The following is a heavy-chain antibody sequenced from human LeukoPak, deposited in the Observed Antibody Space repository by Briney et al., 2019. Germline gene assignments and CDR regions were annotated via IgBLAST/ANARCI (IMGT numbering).Heavy chain of an antibody. CDR1: GDSVSSNSAA. CDR3: ARDRVVPAAMGSSEGYYYYYGMDV. J-gene: IGHJ6*04. CDR2: TYYRSKWYN. D-gene: IGHD2-2*01. V-gene: IGHV6-1*01. Sequence: SQTLSLTCAISGDSVSSNSAAWNWIRQSPSRGLEWLGRTYYRSKWYNDYAVSVKSRITINPDKSNNKFSLQLNSETPGDPDVYYCARDRVVPAAMGSSEGYYYYYGMDVWGKGTPVTVSS.